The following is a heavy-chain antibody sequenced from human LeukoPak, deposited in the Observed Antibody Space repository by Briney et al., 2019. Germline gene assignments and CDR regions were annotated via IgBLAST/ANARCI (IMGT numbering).Heavy chain of an antibody. D-gene: IGHD5-24*01. CDR3: ARLDVEISHSFGDY. J-gene: IGHJ4*02. CDR2: IWPGDSDT. V-gene: IGHV5-51*01. CDR1: GYSFSSYW. Sequence: GESLKISCQVSGYSFSSYWVAWVRQMPGKGLEWMGIIWPGDSDTRYSPSFQGQVTISADKSISTAYLQWSSLKASDTAMYYCARLDVEISHSFGDYWGQGTLVTVSS.